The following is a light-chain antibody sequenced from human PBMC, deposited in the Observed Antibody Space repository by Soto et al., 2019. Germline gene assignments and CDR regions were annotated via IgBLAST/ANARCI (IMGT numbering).Light chain of an antibody. CDR1: QGISSY. CDR2: HAS. CDR3: QQYNSYS. J-gene: IGKJ1*01. Sequence: AIRMTHSPSSFSASTGDRVTITCRASQGISSYLAWYQQKPGKAPKLLIYHASTLESGVPSRFSGSGSGTEFTLTISSLQPDDFATYYCQQYNSYSFGQGTKVDI. V-gene: IGKV1-8*01.